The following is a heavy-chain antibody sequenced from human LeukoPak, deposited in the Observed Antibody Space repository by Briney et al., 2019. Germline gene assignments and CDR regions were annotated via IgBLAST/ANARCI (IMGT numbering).Heavy chain of an antibody. CDR2: VHHSGGT. CDR3: ARHGGHYQSDD. CDR1: GGSITSNHW. V-gene: IGHV4-4*02. D-gene: IGHD2-21*01. Sequence: PSETLSLTCTVSGGSITSNHWSWVRQPPGKGLEWIGQVHHSGGTSYNPSLRGRVTISIDKSENQFSLKLNSVTAADAAVYYCARHGGHYQSDDWGQGTLVTVSS. J-gene: IGHJ4*02.